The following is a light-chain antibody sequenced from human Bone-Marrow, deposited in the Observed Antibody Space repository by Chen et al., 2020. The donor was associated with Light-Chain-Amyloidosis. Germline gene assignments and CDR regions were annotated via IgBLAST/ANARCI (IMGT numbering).Light chain of an antibody. J-gene: IGLJ3*02. CDR1: NIGSTS. CDR2: DDS. CDR3: QVWDRSSDRPV. V-gene: IGLV3-21*02. Sequence: SYLLTQPSSVSVAPGQTATLACGGNNIGSTSVHWYQQTPGQAPLLVVYDDSDRPSGIPERLSGSNSGNTATLTISRVEAGDEADYYCQVWDRSSDRPVFTGGTKLTVL.